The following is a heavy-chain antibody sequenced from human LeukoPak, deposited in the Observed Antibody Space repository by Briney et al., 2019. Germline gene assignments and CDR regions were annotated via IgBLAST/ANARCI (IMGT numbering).Heavy chain of an antibody. CDR3: ARDPPPVVTPLASYYYGMDV. V-gene: IGHV1-2*04. CDR2: INPNSGGT. J-gene: IGHJ6*02. Sequence: GASVKVSCKASGYTFTGYYMHWVRQAPGQGLEWMGWINPNSGGTNYAQKFQGWVTMTRDTSISTVYMELSSLRSEDTAVYYCARDPPPVVTPLASYYYGMDVWGQGTTVTVSS. D-gene: IGHD4-23*01. CDR1: GYTFTGYY.